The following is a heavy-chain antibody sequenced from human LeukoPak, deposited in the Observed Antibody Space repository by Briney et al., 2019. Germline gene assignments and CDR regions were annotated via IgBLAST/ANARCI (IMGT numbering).Heavy chain of an antibody. CDR1: GESFSGYY. CDR3: ARHKILELLLFRKNWYFDL. Sequence: SETLSLTCAVYGESFSGYYWSWIRQPPGKGLEWIGEINHSGSTNYNPSLKSRVTISVDTSKNQFSLNLSSVTAADTAVYYCARHKILELLLFRKNWYFDLWGRGTLVTVSS. J-gene: IGHJ2*01. D-gene: IGHD3-3*01. CDR2: INHSGST. V-gene: IGHV4-34*01.